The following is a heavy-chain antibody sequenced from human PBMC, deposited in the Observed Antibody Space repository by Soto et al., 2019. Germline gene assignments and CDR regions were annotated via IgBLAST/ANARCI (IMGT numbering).Heavy chain of an antibody. Sequence: QVQLVESGGGVVQPGRSLRLSCAASGFTFSGYAMHWVRQAPGKGLEWVTVISYDGSNKYYADSVKGRFTISRDNSKNTLYLQMNSLRAEDTAVYYCARDRLDVVVPAAILAYWGQGTLVTVSS. D-gene: IGHD2-2*02. CDR1: GFTFSGYA. V-gene: IGHV3-30-3*01. CDR2: ISYDGSNK. J-gene: IGHJ4*02. CDR3: ARDRLDVVVPAAILAY.